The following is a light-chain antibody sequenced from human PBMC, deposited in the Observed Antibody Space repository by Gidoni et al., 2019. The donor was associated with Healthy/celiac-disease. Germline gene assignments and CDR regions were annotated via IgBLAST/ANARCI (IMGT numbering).Light chain of an antibody. CDR1: QGISSY. Sequence: DIPLTQSPSFLSASVGDRVTITCRSSQGISSYLAWYQQKPGKAPKLLIYAASTLQSGVPSRCSGSGSGTEVTLTSSSLKPEDFATYYCQQLNSYPLTFGGGTKVEIK. V-gene: IGKV1-9*01. CDR2: AAS. CDR3: QQLNSYPLT. J-gene: IGKJ4*01.